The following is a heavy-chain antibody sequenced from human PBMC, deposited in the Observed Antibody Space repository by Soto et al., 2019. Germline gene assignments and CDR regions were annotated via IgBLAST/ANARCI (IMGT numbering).Heavy chain of an antibody. D-gene: IGHD3-22*01. J-gene: IGHJ4*02. CDR1: GFTFSSYS. CDR2: ISSSSSTI. V-gene: IGHV3-48*02. CDR3: ARASWTRYYYDSSGYFLDY. Sequence: GGSLRLSCAASGFTFSSYSMNWVRQAPGKGLEWVSYISSSSSTIYYADSVKGRFTISRDNAKNSLYLQMNSLRDEDTAAYYCARASWTRYYYDSSGYFLDYWGQGTLVTVSS.